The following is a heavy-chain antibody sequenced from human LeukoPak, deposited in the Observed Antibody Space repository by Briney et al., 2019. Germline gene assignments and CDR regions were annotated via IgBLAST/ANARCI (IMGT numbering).Heavy chain of an antibody. CDR1: GFTFSSFA. CDR2: ISYDGSNK. V-gene: IGHV3-30-3*01. Sequence: GGSLRLSCAASGFTFSSFAMHWGRQAPGKGLERVAVISYDGSNKYYTDSVKGRFTISRDNSKNTLYLQMNSLRAEDTAVYYCARWEGFTMVRGVIIPDAFDIWGQGTMVTVSS. J-gene: IGHJ3*02. CDR3: ARWEGFTMVRGVIIPDAFDI. D-gene: IGHD3-10*01.